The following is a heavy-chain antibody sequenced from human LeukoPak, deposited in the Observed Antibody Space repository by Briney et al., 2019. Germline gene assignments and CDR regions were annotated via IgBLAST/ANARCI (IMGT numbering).Heavy chain of an antibody. CDR1: GYTFTSYD. D-gene: IGHD2-2*03. V-gene: IGHV1-2*02. CDR3: ARGPNPPHSHGSDL. CDR2: INPKSGAT. J-gene: IGHJ5*02. Sequence: ASVKVSCKASGYTFTSYDINWVRQATGQGLEWMGWINPKSGATHYAQKLQGRVTLTRDTSINTVHMELNRLRSDDTTVYYCARGPNPPHSHGSDLWGQGTLVTVSS.